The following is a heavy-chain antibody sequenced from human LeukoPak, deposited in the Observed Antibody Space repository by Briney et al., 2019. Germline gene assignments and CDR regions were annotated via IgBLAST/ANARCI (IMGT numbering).Heavy chain of an antibody. CDR1: GFTFSSYS. Sequence: PGGSLRLSCTASGFTFSSYSINWVRQAPGKGLEWVSSISSSSSYIYYADSVKGRFTISRDNAKNSLYLQMNSLRAEDTAVYYCARDWGYYYYYGMDVWGQGTTVTVSS. CDR3: ARDWGYYYYYGMDV. CDR2: ISSSSSYI. J-gene: IGHJ6*02. D-gene: IGHD3-16*01. V-gene: IGHV3-21*01.